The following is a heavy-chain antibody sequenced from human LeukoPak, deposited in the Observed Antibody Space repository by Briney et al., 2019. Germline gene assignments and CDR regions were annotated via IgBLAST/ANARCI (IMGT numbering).Heavy chain of an antibody. D-gene: IGHD2/OR15-2a*01. CDR2: IIPILGTT. CDR3: AFSRYYLQGSYYYMDV. V-gene: IGHV1-69*13. J-gene: IGHJ6*03. CDR1: RGTFSSYA. Sequence: SVKVSCKASRGTFSSYAISWVRQAPGQGLEWMGGIIPILGTTTYAQKLQGRVRITADESTSTTYMELSSLRSEDTAVYYCAFSRYYLQGSYYYMDVWGKGTTVTVSS.